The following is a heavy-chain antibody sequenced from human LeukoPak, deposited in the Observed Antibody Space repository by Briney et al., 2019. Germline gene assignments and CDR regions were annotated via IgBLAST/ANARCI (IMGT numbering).Heavy chain of an antibody. Sequence: GGSLRLSCAASGFTFSSYGMHWVRQAPGKGLEWVAVIWYDGSNKYYADSVKGRFTISRDNSKNTLYLQMNSLRAEDTAVYYCARQAAAGTEGYYHYGMDVWGKGTTVTVSS. CDR1: GFTFSSYG. V-gene: IGHV3-33*01. J-gene: IGHJ6*04. CDR3: ARQAAAGTEGYYHYGMDV. CDR2: IWYDGSNK. D-gene: IGHD6-13*01.